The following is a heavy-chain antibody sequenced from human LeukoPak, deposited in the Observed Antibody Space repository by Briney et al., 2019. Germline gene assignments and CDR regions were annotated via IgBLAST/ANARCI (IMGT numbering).Heavy chain of an antibody. V-gene: IGHV1-8*01. J-gene: IGHJ4*02. CDR1: GYSFTNSA. D-gene: IGHD2-2*01. CDR3: ARGSELLFVEATIDY. Sequence: ASVKVSSKASGYSFTNSAISWGPQATGQGVGWMGWMNLNSGDTGYAQNFQGRLTMTRNTYISTAYMELSSLRSEDTAVYYCARGSELLFVEATIDYWGQATLVTVSS. CDR2: MNLNSGDT.